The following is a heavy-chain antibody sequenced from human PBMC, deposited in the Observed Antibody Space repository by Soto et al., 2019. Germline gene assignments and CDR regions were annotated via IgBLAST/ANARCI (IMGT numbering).Heavy chain of an antibody. CDR1: GGTFSSYA. CDR2: IIPIFGTA. CDR3: ARGSWLRGDYFDY. Sequence: SVKVSCKASGGTFSSYAISWVRQAPGQGLEWMGGIIPIFGTANYAQKFQGRVTITADESTSTAYMELSSLRSDDTAVYYCARGSWLRGDYFDYWGQGTLVTVSS. V-gene: IGHV1-69*13. J-gene: IGHJ4*02. D-gene: IGHD5-12*01.